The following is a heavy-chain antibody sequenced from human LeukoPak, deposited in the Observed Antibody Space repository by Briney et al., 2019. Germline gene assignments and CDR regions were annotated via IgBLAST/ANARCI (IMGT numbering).Heavy chain of an antibody. Sequence: PSETLSLTCAVYGGSFSGYYWSWIRQPPGKGLEWIGEINHSGSTNYNPSLKSRVTISVDTSKNQFSLKLSSVTAADTAVYYCARGPSVSVLPFFYYYMDVWGKGTTVTVSS. V-gene: IGHV4-34*01. J-gene: IGHJ6*03. CDR3: ARGPSVSVLPFFYYYMDV. CDR2: INHSGST. CDR1: GGSFSGYY. D-gene: IGHD3-10*02.